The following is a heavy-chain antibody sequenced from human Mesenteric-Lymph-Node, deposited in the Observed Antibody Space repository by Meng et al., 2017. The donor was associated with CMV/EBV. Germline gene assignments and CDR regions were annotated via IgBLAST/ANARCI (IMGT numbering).Heavy chain of an antibody. CDR3: ARDQMYYDFWSGYYTPYYYYGMDV. D-gene: IGHD3-3*01. Sequence: ETLSLTCAASGFTVSSNYMSWVRQAPGKGLEWVSVIYSGGSTYYADSVKGRFTISRDNSKNTLYLQMNSLRAEDTAVYYCARDQMYYDFWSGYYTPYYYYGMDVWGQGTTVTVSS. CDR1: GFTVSSNY. J-gene: IGHJ6*02. CDR2: IYSGGST. V-gene: IGHV3-53*01.